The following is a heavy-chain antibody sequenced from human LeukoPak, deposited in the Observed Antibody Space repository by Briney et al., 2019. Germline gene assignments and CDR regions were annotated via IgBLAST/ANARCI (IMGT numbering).Heavy chain of an antibody. V-gene: IGHV3-21*01. CDR1: GFTFTSYS. Sequence: GGSLRLSCAASGFTFTSYSLNWVRQAPGKGLEWVSLISSSSSYIFYADSVKGRFTISRDNAKKSLYLQMNSLRAEDTAVYYCARPLSGTTDFDYWGQGTLVTVSS. CDR2: ISSSSSYI. CDR3: ARPLSGTTDFDY. J-gene: IGHJ4*02. D-gene: IGHD1-20*01.